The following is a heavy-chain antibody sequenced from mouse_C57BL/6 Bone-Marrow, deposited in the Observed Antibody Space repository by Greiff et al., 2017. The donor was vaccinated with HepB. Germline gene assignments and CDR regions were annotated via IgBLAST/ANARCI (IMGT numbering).Heavy chain of an antibody. Sequence: EVQLQQSGAELVRPGASVKLSCTASGFNIKDDYMHWVKQRPEQGLEWIGWIDPENGDTEYASKFQGKATITADTSSNTAYLQLSSLTSEDTAVYYCTTWRVEWLRRFAYWGQGTLVTVSA. D-gene: IGHD2-2*01. CDR2: IDPENGDT. J-gene: IGHJ3*01. CDR3: TTWRVEWLRRFAY. V-gene: IGHV14-4*01. CDR1: GFNIKDDY.